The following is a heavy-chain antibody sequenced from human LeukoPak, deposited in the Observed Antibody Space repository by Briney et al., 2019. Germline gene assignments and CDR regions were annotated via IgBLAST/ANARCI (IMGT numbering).Heavy chain of an antibody. J-gene: IGHJ6*04. Sequence: GGSLRLSCSASGFTFSSYAMHWVRQAPGKGLEYVSAISSNGGSTYYADSVKGRFTISRDNSKNTLYLQMSSLRAEDTAVYYCARARYYYGSGMGYGMDVWGKGTTVTVSS. D-gene: IGHD3-10*01. CDR2: ISSNGGST. V-gene: IGHV3-64D*06. CDR1: GFTFSSYA. CDR3: ARARYYYGSGMGYGMDV.